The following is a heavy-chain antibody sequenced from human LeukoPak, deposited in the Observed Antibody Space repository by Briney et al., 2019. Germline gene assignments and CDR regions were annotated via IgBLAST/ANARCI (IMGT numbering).Heavy chain of an antibody. D-gene: IGHD1-26*01. V-gene: IGHV4-59*08. CDR1: GGSISSHY. Sequence: PSETLSLTCTVSGGSISSHYWSWIRQPPGKGLEWIGYIYYSGGSSYYPSLKSRLTLSLDTSRNQLSLKLPSVTAADTAVYFCARLGSYHDFWGQGALVTVSS. CDR3: ARLGSYHDF. CDR2: IYYSGGS. J-gene: IGHJ4*02.